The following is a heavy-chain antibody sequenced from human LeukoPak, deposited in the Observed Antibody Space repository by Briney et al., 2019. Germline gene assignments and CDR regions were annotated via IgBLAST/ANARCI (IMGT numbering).Heavy chain of an antibody. CDR2: INHSGST. Sequence: SETLSLTCAVYGGSFSGYYWSWIRQPPGKGLEWTGEINHSGSTNYNPSLKSRVTISVDTSKNQFSLKLSSVTAADTAVYYCANRYYDIFTGYAGYSYDYWGQGTLVTVSS. CDR1: GGSFSGYY. D-gene: IGHD3-9*01. V-gene: IGHV4-34*01. J-gene: IGHJ4*02. CDR3: ANRYYDIFTGYAGYSYDY.